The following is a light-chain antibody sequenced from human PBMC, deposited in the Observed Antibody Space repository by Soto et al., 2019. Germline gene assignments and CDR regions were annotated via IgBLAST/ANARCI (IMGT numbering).Light chain of an antibody. CDR3: MMWPSKALRV. CDR1: SDINVVDYD. V-gene: IGLV5-37*01. J-gene: IGLJ3*02. CDR2: YYSDSDK. Sequence: QLVLTQPPSSSASPGESARLTCTLPSDINVVDYDIYWYQQKPGSPPRYLLFYYSDSDKGQGSGVPSRFSGSKDASANTGILLISGLQSEDGADYYCMMWPSKALRVFGGGTKLTVL.